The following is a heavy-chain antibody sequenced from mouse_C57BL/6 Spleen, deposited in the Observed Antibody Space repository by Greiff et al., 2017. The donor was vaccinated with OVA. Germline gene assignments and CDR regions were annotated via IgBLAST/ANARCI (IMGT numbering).Heavy chain of an antibody. J-gene: IGHJ1*03. CDR2: IHPNSGST. D-gene: IGHD1-2*01. CDR3: ANYYGDWYFDV. V-gene: IGHV1-64*01. Sequence: QVQLKQPGAELVKPGASVKLSCKASGYTFTSYWMHWVKQRPGQGLEWIGMIHPNSGSTNYNEKFKSKATLTVDKSSSTAYMRLSSLTSEDSAVYYCANYYGDWYFDVWGTGTTVTVSS. CDR1: GYTFTSYW.